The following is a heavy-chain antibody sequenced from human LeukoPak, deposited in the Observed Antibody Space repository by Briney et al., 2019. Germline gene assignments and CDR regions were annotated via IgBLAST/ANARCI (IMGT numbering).Heavy chain of an antibody. Sequence: SETLSLTCTVSGDSISRYYWSWIRQPAGKGLEWIGRVYASGSTNYNASLKSRVTISVDTSKNQFSLKLSSVTAADTAVYYCARGGGNSDAFDIWGQGTMVTVSS. J-gene: IGHJ3*02. CDR3: ARGGGNSDAFDI. CDR1: GDSISRYY. CDR2: VYASGST. V-gene: IGHV4-4*07. D-gene: IGHD4-23*01.